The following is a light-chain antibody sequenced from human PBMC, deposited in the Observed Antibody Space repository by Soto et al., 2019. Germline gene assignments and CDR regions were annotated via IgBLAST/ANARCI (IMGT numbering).Light chain of an antibody. CDR3: SSYTSDNTWV. Sequence: QSALTQPASVSGSPGQSITISCIGTSSDVGGHNYVSWYQQYPGKAPKLIISEVSDRPSGISNRFSGSTSGNTASLTISGLQAEDEADYYCSSYTSDNTWVFGGGTQLTVL. V-gene: IGLV2-14*01. CDR2: EVS. CDR1: SSDVGGHNY. J-gene: IGLJ3*02.